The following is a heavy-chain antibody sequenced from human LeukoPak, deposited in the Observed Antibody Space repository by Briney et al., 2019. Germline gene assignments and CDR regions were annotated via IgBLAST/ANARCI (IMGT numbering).Heavy chain of an antibody. Sequence: PSETLSLTCTVSGGSINSGGYYWSWIRQHSGKGLEWIRHIHYSGSTYYSPSLKSRVTISIDTSNNQFSLKLSSVTAGDTAVYYCARNSGSGTYYNYGYWGQGTLVTVSS. CDR1: GGSINSGGYY. J-gene: IGHJ4*02. V-gene: IGHV4-31*03. CDR2: IHYSGST. D-gene: IGHD3-10*01. CDR3: ARNSGSGTYYNYGY.